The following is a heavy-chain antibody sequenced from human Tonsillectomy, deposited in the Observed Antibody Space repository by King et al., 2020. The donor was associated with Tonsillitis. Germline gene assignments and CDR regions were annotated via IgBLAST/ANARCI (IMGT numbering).Heavy chain of an antibody. J-gene: IGHJ4*02. D-gene: IGHD4-17*01. V-gene: IGHV4-39*07. CDR3: AREDYGDYFDY. CDR1: GGSISSSSYY. Sequence: QLQESGPGLVKPSETLSLTCTVSGGSISSSSYYWGWIRQPPGKGLEWIGNIYYTGSTYYNPSLKSRVTISVDTSENQFSLKRSSVTAADTAVYYCAREDYGDYFDYWGQGTLVTVSS. CDR2: IYYTGST.